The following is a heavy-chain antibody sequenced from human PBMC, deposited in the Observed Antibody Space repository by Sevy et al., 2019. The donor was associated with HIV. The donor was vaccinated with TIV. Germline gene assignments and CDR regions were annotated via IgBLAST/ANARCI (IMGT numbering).Heavy chain of an antibody. CDR2: ISFDGSHK. V-gene: IGHV3-30*03. CDR3: GRDHDSSGYFRIRYFDY. D-gene: IGHD3-22*01. CDR1: GFTFSRYG. J-gene: IGHJ4*02. Sequence: GGSLRLSCVASGFTFSRYGMHWVRQAPGKGLEWVAVISFDGSHKYYADSVKGRFTISRDNSKNTLYLQLNSLRPEDTAVHYCGRDHDSSGYFRIRYFDYWGQGTLVTVSS.